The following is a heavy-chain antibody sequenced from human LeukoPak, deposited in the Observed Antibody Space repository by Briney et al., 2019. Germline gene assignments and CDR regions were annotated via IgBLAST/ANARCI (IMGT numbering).Heavy chain of an antibody. CDR1: GFTFSSYG. J-gene: IGHJ4*02. D-gene: IGHD3-10*01. CDR3: ARDYYGSGSKSDY. V-gene: IGHV3-33*01. Sequence: GGSLRLSCAASGFTFSSYGMHWVRQAPGKGLEWVAVIWYDGSNKYYADSVKGRFTISRDNSKNTLYLQMNSLRAEDTAVYYCARDYYGSGSKSDYWGQGTLVTVSS. CDR2: IWYDGSNK.